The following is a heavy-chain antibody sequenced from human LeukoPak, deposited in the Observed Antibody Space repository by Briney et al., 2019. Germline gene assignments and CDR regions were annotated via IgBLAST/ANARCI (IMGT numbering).Heavy chain of an antibody. J-gene: IGHJ4*02. V-gene: IGHV3-15*01. CDR3: TTDWNPPTIDY. CDR2: IQDGGKV. Sequence: GGSLRLSCATSGFTLSDAWLSWVRQAPGKGLDWVGRIQDGGKVDYAEPVKGRFTISRDDSKNTLYLQMNSLKTEDTAVYYCTTDWNPPTIDYWGQGTLVTVSS. D-gene: IGHD1-1*01. CDR1: GFTLSDAW.